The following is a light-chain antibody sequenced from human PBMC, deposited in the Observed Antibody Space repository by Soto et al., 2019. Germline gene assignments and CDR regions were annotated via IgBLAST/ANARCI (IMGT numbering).Light chain of an antibody. CDR1: SGSIASNY. CDR3: QSYDSSSSWV. J-gene: IGLJ3*02. V-gene: IGLV6-57*01. Sequence: NFMLTQPHSVSESPGKTVTISCTRSSGSIASNYVQWYQQRPGSSPTTVIYEDKQRPSGVPDRFSGSIDSSSNSASLTISXLKXEXEAXYYCQSYDSSSSWVFGGGTKLTVL. CDR2: EDK.